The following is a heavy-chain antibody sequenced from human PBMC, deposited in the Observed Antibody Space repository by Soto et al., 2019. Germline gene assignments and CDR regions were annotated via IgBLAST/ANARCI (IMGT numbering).Heavy chain of an antibody. J-gene: IGHJ5*01. CDR3: ARLSLGYCSGGSCNQYNWFDP. D-gene: IGHD2-15*01. V-gene: IGHV1-18*04. Sequence: QVQLVQSGAEVKKPGASVKVSCKASGYTFTSHGISWVRQAPGQGLEWMGWISAYNGNTNYAQKLQGRVTLTTDTPTSTAYMELRSLRSDDTGVYYCARLSLGYCSGGSCNQYNWFDPWGQGNLVTVSS. CDR2: ISAYNGNT. CDR1: GYTFTSHG.